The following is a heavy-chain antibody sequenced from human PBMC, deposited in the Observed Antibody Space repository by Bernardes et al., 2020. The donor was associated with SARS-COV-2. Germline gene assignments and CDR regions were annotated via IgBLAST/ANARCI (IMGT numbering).Heavy chain of an antibody. CDR3: ARAADFTWLALDY. CDR2: IGGSGHGGTI. CDR1: GFSFGDYA. Sequence: GGSLRLSCTTFGFSFGDYAISWVRKAPGKGLEWIGFIGGSGHGGTIRYAASVQGRVAISRDDSKGIAYLQLNSLQNDDTALYYCARAADFTWLALDYWGQGTLVTVSS. V-gene: IGHV3-49*04. J-gene: IGHJ4*02. D-gene: IGHD6-19*01.